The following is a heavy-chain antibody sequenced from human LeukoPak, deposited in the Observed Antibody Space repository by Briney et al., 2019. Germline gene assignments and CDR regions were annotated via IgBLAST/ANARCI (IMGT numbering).Heavy chain of an antibody. CDR3: AKDGDSSGWYGGY. Sequence: GGSLRLSCAASGFTFSSYAMSWVRQPPGKGLEWVSAISGSGGSTYYADSVKGWFTISRDNSKNTLYLQMNSLRAEDTAVYYCAKDGDSSGWYGGYWGQGTLVTVSS. J-gene: IGHJ4*02. CDR2: ISGSGGST. D-gene: IGHD6-19*01. CDR1: GFTFSSYA. V-gene: IGHV3-23*01.